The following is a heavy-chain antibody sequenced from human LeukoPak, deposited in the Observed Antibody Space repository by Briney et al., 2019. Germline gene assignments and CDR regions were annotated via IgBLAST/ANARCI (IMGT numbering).Heavy chain of an antibody. D-gene: IGHD1-14*01. Sequence: SETLSLTCTVSGGSISSYYWSWIRQPPGKGLEWIGYIYYSGSTNYNPSLKSRITMSVDTSKNQFSLKLSSVTAADTAVYYCARGYDYGDSWGQGTLVTVSS. J-gene: IGHJ4*02. CDR2: IYYSGST. CDR3: ARGYDYGDS. V-gene: IGHV4-59*12. CDR1: GGSISSYY.